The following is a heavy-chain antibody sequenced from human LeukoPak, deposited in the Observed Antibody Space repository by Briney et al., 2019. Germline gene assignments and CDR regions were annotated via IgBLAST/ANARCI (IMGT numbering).Heavy chain of an antibody. D-gene: IGHD6-13*01. V-gene: IGHV3-74*03. Sequence: GGSLRLSCAASGFTFSRYWMHWVRQAPGKGLMWVSRISPDGSTTLYADSVKGRFTISRDNAKNTLYLQMNSLGAEDTAVYYCTTVLSSNRYNLCDYWGKGTLVTVSS. CDR3: TTVLSSNRYNLCDY. J-gene: IGHJ4*02. CDR2: ISPDGSTT. CDR1: GFTFSRYW.